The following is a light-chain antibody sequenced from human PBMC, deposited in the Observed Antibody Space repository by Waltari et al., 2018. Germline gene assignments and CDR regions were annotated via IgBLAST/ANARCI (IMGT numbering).Light chain of an antibody. Sequence: QQKSGQAHVVVIRRNTGRPSGIPERVSASDSGTTSTVVISGVRAEDEAEYYCQSADDSGDHVLFGGGTKLTVL. CDR3: QSADDSGDHVL. V-gene: IGLV3-25*03. CDR2: RNT. J-gene: IGLJ2*01.